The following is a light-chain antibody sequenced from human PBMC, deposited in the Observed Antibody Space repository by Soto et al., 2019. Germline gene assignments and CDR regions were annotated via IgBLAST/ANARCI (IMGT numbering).Light chain of an antibody. CDR3: QQYHNWPPGT. CDR2: SAS. J-gene: IGKJ1*01. Sequence: EIVMTQSPATLSVSPGERATLSCRASQSVSSNLAWYQQKPGQAPRLLIYSASTRATGIPARFSGTGSGTDFKLTISSLQSEDFAVFYCQQYHNWPPGTFGQGTKVEIK. CDR1: QSVSSN. V-gene: IGKV3-15*01.